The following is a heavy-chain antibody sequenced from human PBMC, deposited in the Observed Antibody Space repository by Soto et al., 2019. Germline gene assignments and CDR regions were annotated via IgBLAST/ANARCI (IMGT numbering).Heavy chain of an antibody. J-gene: IGHJ4*02. V-gene: IGHV3-23*01. CDR3: AKHSGGTYLPFDY. CDR2: ISGSGDTT. Sequence: GGSLRLSCAASGFTFNSYAMSWVRQAPGKGQKWVSAISGSGDTTYYTDSVKGRFTISRDNSKNTLYLQMNSLRAEDTAVYYCAKHSGGTYLPFDYWGQGTLVTVSS. CDR1: GFTFNSYA. D-gene: IGHD2-21*01.